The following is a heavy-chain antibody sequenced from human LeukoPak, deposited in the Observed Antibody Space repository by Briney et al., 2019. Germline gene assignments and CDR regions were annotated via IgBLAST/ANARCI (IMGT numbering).Heavy chain of an antibody. CDR3: ATDRVRKEYYDSSGYLYYFDY. CDR1: GYTLTELS. V-gene: IGHV1-24*01. J-gene: IGHJ4*02. D-gene: IGHD3-22*01. Sequence: RASVKVSCKVSGYTLTELSMHWVRQAPGNGLEWMGCFDPEDCETIYGQKFQGRVTMTEDTSTDTAYMELSRVRSEDTAVYSYATDRVRKEYYDSSGYLYYFDYWGQGTLVTVSS. CDR2: FDPEDCET.